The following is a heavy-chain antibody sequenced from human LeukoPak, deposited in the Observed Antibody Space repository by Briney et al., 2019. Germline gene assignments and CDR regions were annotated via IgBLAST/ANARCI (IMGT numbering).Heavy chain of an antibody. Sequence: SQTLSLTCSVSDGSITIGGYYWSWIRQHPGKGLEYIGYIYFSGNTYYSPSLKSRVSMSIDTSENQFSLKMSSVTVADTAVYYCARVWGDYSNCQAPKYYFDYWGQGTLVTVSS. J-gene: IGHJ4*02. V-gene: IGHV4-31*03. CDR3: ARVWGDYSNCQAPKYYFDY. CDR1: DGSITIGGYY. CDR2: IYFSGNT. D-gene: IGHD4-11*01.